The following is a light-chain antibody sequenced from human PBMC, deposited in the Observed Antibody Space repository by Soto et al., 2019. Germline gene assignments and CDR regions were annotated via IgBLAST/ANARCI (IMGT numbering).Light chain of an antibody. Sequence: DIQMTQSPSSLSASVGDRVTITCQASQDISNYLNWYQQKPGKAPKLLIYDASNLETGVPSRFSGSGSGTDFTFTISSLQPEDIATYYCQQYDYLPITFGGGTNVEIK. CDR1: QDISNY. V-gene: IGKV1-33*01. CDR3: QQYDYLPIT. CDR2: DAS. J-gene: IGKJ4*01.